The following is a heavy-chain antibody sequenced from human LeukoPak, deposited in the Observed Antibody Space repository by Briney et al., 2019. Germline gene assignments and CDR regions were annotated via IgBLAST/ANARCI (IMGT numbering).Heavy chain of an antibody. V-gene: IGHV3-48*01. CDR2: ISGSSSSSDGGAI. CDR1: GFTFSTYS. CDR3: AREYGDYGNAVDI. Sequence: PGGSLRLSCTPSGFTFSTYSMNWVRQAPGRGLEWVSYISGSSSSSDGGAIQYADSVKGRFTISRDNSKNTLYLQMNSLRAEDTAVFYCAREYGDYGNAVDIWGQGTMVTVSS. D-gene: IGHD4-17*01. J-gene: IGHJ3*02.